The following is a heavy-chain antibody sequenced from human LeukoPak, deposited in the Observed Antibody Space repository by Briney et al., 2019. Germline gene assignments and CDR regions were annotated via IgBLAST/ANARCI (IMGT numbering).Heavy chain of an antibody. Sequence: GGSLRLSCAASGFTVSSNYMSWVRPAPGKGLAWVSFIYSGGNTYYADTVKGRFTISRDNSKYTLYLQMTSLRAEDTAVYYCARADYYDSSGYNDYWGQGTLVTVSS. V-gene: IGHV3-53*01. D-gene: IGHD3-22*01. CDR1: GFTVSSNY. CDR2: IYSGGNT. CDR3: ARADYYDSSGYNDY. J-gene: IGHJ4*02.